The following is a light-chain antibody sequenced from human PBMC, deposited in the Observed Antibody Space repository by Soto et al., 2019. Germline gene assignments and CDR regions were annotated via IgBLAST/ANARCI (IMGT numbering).Light chain of an antibody. Sequence: EIVMTQFPATLSAAPGERATLSCRASQSVSTNLAWYQQKPGQAPRLIIYGASTRATGVPVRFSGSGSGTEFTLIISSLQSEDVAIYYCQQYTNWPPITFGQGTRVEI. J-gene: IGKJ5*01. CDR2: GAS. CDR3: QQYTNWPPIT. V-gene: IGKV3D-15*01. CDR1: QSVSTN.